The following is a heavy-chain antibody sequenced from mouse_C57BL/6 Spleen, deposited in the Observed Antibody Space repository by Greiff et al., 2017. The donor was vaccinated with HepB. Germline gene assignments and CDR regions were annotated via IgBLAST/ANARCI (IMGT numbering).Heavy chain of an antibody. CDR1: GYTFTSYW. CDR2: IDPSDSYT. Sequence: VKLQQPGAELVMPGASVKLSCKASGYTFTSYWMHWVKQRPGQGLEWIGEIDPSDSYTNYNQKFKGKSTLTVDKSSSTAYMQLSSLTSEDSAVYYCVHYGSSYEGFDYWGQGTTLTVSS. J-gene: IGHJ2*01. V-gene: IGHV1-69*01. CDR3: VHYGSSYEGFDY. D-gene: IGHD1-1*01.